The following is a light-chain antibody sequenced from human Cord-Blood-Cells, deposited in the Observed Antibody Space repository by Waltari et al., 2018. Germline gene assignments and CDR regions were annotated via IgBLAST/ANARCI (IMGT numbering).Light chain of an antibody. J-gene: IGKJ2*01. V-gene: IGKV1-39*01. CDR1: QSISSY. Sequence: DIQMTQSPSSLSASVGDRVTITCRASQSISSYLNWYQQKPGKAPKLLIYAASSLQSGVPSRFSGSGSGTALTITISSLQPEDFATYYCQQSYSTPYTFGQGTKLEIK. CDR3: QQSYSTPYT. CDR2: AAS.